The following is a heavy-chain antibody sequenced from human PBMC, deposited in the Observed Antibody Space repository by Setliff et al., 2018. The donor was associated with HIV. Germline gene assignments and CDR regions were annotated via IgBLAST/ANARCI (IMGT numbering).Heavy chain of an antibody. CDR1: GGSISSSTYY. CDR3: ARRSDWFDP. J-gene: IGHJ5*02. V-gene: IGHV4-39*07. CDR2: IYYSGST. Sequence: SETLSLTCTVSGGSISSSTYYWGWIRQPPGKGLEWIGTIYYSGSTYYNPSLKSRVTMSVDTSKNQFSLKLASVTAADTAVYFCARRSDWFDPWGQGTLVTVSS.